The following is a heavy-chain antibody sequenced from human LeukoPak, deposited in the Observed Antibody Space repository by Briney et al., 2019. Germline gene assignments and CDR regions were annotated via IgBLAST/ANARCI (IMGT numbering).Heavy chain of an antibody. Sequence: GGSLRLSCAASGFTFSSYAMHWVRQAPGQGLEWMGIINPSGGSTSYAQKFQGRVTMTRDMSTSTVYMELSRLRSEDTAVYYCARRAGAYSHPYDFWGQGTLVTVSS. CDR2: INPSGGST. V-gene: IGHV1-46*01. D-gene: IGHD4/OR15-4a*01. CDR3: ARRAGAYSHPYDF. CDR1: GFTFSSYA. J-gene: IGHJ4*02.